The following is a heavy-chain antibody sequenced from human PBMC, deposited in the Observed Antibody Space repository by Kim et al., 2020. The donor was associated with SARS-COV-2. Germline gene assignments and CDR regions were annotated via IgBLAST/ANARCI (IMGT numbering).Heavy chain of an antibody. Sequence: SESLSLTCDVSGDSITSSNWWCCVRQSPGKGLEGIGKIYHLGTTNYDPSLKSRVTISIDKSKNQFSLRMTSVMAADTATYYCARKTGGVALPDVGFCDNWGQGTLDGVSS. V-gene: IGHV4-4*02. D-gene: IGHD2-8*02. CDR1: GDSITSSNW. CDR3: ARKTGGVALPDVGFCDN. CDR2: IYHLGTT. J-gene: IGHJ4*02.